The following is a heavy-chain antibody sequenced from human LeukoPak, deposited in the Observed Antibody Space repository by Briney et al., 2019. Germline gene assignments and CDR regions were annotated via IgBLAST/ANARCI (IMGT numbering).Heavy chain of an antibody. V-gene: IGHV5-51*01. CDR3: AGFHYYGSGSDNWFDP. Sequence: GESLKISCKGSGYSFTSYWIAWVRQMPGKGLEWMGIIYPGDSDTRYSPSFQGQVTISADKSISTAYLQWSSLKASDTAMYYCAGFHYYGSGSDNWFDPWGQGTPVTVSS. D-gene: IGHD3-10*01. CDR1: GYSFTSYW. J-gene: IGHJ5*02. CDR2: IYPGDSDT.